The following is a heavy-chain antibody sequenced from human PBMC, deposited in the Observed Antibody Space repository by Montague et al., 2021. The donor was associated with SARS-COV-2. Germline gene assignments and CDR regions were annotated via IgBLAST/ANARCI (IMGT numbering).Heavy chain of an antibody. D-gene: IGHD2-2*02. V-gene: IGHV3-7*01. CDR1: GFTFSSYW. J-gene: IGHJ4*02. Sequence: SLRLSCAASGFTFSSYWMGWVRQAPGKGLEWVANIVPDGSHTLYVVTGEGRFTISRDNAKNSLYLQMNNLRAEDTAVYYCANHGPYTFDYWGQGTLVTVSS. CDR2: IVPDGSHT. CDR3: ANHGPYTFDY.